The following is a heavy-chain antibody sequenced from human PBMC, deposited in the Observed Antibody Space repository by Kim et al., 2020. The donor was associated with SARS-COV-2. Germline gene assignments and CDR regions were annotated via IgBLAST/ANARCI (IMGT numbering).Heavy chain of an antibody. V-gene: IGHV4-4*09. J-gene: IGHJ6*02. CDR3: ARYCSGGGCLYGVDV. D-gene: IGHD2-15*01. Sequence: NPSLKSRVNISIDTSTNRFSLKLSSLTAADTAVYYCARYCSGGGCLYGVDVWGQGTTVTVSS.